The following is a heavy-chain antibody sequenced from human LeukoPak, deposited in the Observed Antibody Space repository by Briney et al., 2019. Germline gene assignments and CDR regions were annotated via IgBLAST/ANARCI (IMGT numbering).Heavy chain of an antibody. J-gene: IGHJ5*02. CDR2: IYTSGST. CDR1: GGSIGSYY. CDR3: ARANRITIFGANWFDP. D-gene: IGHD3-3*01. Sequence: PSETLSLTCTVSGGSIGSYYWSWIRQPAGKGLEWIGRIYTSGSTNYNPSLKSRVTMSVDTSKNQFSLKLSSVTAADTAVYYCARANRITIFGANWFDPWGQGTLVTVSS. V-gene: IGHV4-4*07.